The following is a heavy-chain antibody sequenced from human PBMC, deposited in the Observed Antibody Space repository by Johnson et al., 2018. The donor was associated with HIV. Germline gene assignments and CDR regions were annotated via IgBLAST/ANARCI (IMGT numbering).Heavy chain of an antibody. Sequence: QVQLVESGGGVVQPGRSLRLSCAASGFTFSSYAMHWVRQATGKGLEWVAVISYDGSDKYYADSVKGRFTISRDNSKNTLYLQMNSLRAEDTAVYYCGRDGKDNAGYSSGWYNTIGAFDIWGQGTMVTVSS. CDR2: ISYDGSDK. J-gene: IGHJ3*02. D-gene: IGHD6-19*01. CDR1: GFTFSSYA. V-gene: IGHV3-30*04. CDR3: GRDGKDNAGYSSGWYNTIGAFDI.